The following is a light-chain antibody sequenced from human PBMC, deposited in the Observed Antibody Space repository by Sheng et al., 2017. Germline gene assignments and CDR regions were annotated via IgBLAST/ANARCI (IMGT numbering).Light chain of an antibody. CDR3: QQYDNWPPYT. V-gene: IGKV3D-15*03. CDR1: QSVSSN. Sequence: EIVMTQSPATLYVSPGERATFSCRASQSVSSNLAWYQQKLGQAPRLLIYGASIRAPGTPARFSGSGSGTEFTLTINILQSGDFAVYYCQQYDNWPPYTFGQGTRLEIK. CDR2: GAS. J-gene: IGKJ2*01.